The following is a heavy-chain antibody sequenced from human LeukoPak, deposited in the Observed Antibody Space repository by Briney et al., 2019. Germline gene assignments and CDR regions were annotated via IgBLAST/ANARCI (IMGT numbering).Heavy chain of an antibody. V-gene: IGHV4-30-4*01. D-gene: IGHD3-3*01. Sequence: SETLSLTCTVSGGSISSGDYYWSWIRQPPGKGLEWIGYIYYSGSTYYNPSLKSRVTISVDTSKNQFSLKLSSVTAADTAVYYCARDFLVTGLDYWGQGTLVTVSS. CDR3: ARDFLVTGLDY. CDR2: IYYSGST. J-gene: IGHJ4*02. CDR1: GGSISSGDYY.